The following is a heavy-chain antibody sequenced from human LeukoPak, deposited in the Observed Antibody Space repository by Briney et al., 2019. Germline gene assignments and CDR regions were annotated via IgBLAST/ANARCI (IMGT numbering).Heavy chain of an antibody. CDR3: AREATVVTGGYFDY. Sequence: ASVKVSCKASGYTFTGYYMHWVRQAPGQGLEWMGWINPNSGGTNYAQKFQGRVTMTRGTSISTAYMELSRLRSDDTAVYYCAREATVVTGGYFDYWGQGTLATVSS. D-gene: IGHD4-23*01. J-gene: IGHJ4*02. CDR2: INPNSGGT. V-gene: IGHV1-2*02. CDR1: GYTFTGYY.